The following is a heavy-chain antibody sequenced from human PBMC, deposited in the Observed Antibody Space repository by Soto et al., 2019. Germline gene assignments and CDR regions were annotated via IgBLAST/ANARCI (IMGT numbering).Heavy chain of an antibody. D-gene: IGHD2-21*01. Sequence: QVQLQESGPGLVKPSQTLSLTCTVTGDSITSGGYSWSWIRQHPGKGLESLGYIYGSGGSGGTLYNPSLKSRSTTSVHTWKPQSSLTLSSATVADPPVYFCASKQAAYFSGIDYWGQGTLVTVSS. CDR3: ASKQAAYFSGIDY. CDR1: GDSITSGGYS. CDR2: IYGSGGSGGT. J-gene: IGHJ4*02. V-gene: IGHV4-31*03.